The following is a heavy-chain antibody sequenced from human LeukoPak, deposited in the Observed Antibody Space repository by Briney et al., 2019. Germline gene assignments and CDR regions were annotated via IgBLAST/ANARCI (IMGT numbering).Heavy chain of an antibody. Sequence: GGSLRLSCAASGFTFSSYEMNWVRQAPGKGLEWVSYISSSGSTIYYADSVKGRFTISRDNAKNSLYLQMNSLRAEDTAVYYCARLSRYDSSGYKGSSDYWGQGTLVTVSS. CDR2: ISSSGSTI. CDR3: ARLSRYDSSGYKGSSDY. CDR1: GFTFSSYE. J-gene: IGHJ4*02. D-gene: IGHD3-22*01. V-gene: IGHV3-48*03.